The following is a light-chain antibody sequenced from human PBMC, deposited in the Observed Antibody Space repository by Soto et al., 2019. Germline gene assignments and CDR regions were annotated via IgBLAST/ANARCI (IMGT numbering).Light chain of an antibody. J-gene: IGKJ2*01. V-gene: IGKV3-15*01. CDR3: QQYNKWPYT. CDR1: QHVSSN. Sequence: EIVMTQSPATLSVSPGGSVTLSCRASQHVSSNLAWYRQKPGQAPTLLIYRASTRATGIPATFSGSGSGTEFTLTISSLQSEDFAVYYCQQYNKWPYTFGQGTKLEI. CDR2: RAS.